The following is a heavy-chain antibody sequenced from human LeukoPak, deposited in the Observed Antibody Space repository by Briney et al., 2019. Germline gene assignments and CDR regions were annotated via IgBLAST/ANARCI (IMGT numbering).Heavy chain of an antibody. CDR1: GFTFSSYA. D-gene: IGHD6-19*01. CDR2: ISGGGGST. Sequence: GGSLRLSCAASGFTFSSYAMSWVRQAPGKGLEWVSAISGGGGSTYYADSVKGRFTISRDNSKNTLYLQMNSLRAEDTAVYYCAKVRQWLVLNYFDHWGQGTLVTVSS. V-gene: IGHV3-23*01. CDR3: AKVRQWLVLNYFDH. J-gene: IGHJ4*02.